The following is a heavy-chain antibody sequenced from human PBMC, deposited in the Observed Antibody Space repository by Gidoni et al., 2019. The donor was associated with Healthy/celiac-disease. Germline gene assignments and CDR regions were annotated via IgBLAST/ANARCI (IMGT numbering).Heavy chain of an antibody. J-gene: IGHJ4*02. Sequence: QVQLQESGPGLVKPSETLSLTCTVSGGSISSYYWSWIRQPPGKGLEWIGYIYYSGSTNYNPSLKSRVTISVDTSKNQFSLKLSSVTAADTAVYYCARGRGYSSGWNLRYFDYWGQGTLVTVSS. CDR2: IYYSGST. V-gene: IGHV4-59*01. CDR3: ARGRGYSSGWNLRYFDY. D-gene: IGHD6-19*01. CDR1: GGSISSYY.